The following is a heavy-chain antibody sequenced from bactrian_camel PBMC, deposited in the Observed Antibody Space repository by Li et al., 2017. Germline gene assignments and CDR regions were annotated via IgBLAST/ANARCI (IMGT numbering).Heavy chain of an antibody. CDR3: AADRGITDSCYVSEFTH. J-gene: IGHJ4*01. CDR2: IRTGGGQT. D-gene: IGHD3*01. Sequence: QVQLVESGGGSVQAGGSLTLSCSTPVSTTSSNCLGWFRQDAGKEREMVAIIRTGGGQTSYAKTVEGRFTISRDQAKSTMYLQMNSLKPEDTAVYYCAADRGITDSCYVSEFTHWGQGTQVTVS. V-gene: IGHV3S54*01. CDR1: VSTTSSNC.